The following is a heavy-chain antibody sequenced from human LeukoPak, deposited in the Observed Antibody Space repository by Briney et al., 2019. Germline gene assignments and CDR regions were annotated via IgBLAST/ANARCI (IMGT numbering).Heavy chain of an antibody. CDR3: ARDLIAAAGMTWFDP. Sequence: ASVKVSCKASGYRFTSYYMHWVRQAPGQGLEWMGIINASGGSTTYAQKFQGRVTMTRDTSTSTVYMVLSSLRSEDTAVYYCARDLIAAAGMTWFDPWGQGTLVTVSS. D-gene: IGHD6-13*01. V-gene: IGHV1-46*01. CDR2: INASGGST. J-gene: IGHJ5*02. CDR1: GYRFTSYY.